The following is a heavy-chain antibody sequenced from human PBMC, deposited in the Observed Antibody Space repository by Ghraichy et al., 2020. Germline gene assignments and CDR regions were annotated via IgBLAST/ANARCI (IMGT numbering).Heavy chain of an antibody. J-gene: IGHJ3*02. Sequence: GGSLRLSCVASGFDLSSYGMHWVRQAAGKEPEWVAIICINGGNQGYIDSVKGRFTISRDTSKNTLFLQMDSLRVEDTAMYFCARDRVQIWSYVGVFDMWGQGAMVTVSP. D-gene: IGHD5-18*01. V-gene: IGHV3-33*01. CDR3: ARDRVQIWSYVGVFDM. CDR2: ICINGGNQ. CDR1: GFDLSSYG.